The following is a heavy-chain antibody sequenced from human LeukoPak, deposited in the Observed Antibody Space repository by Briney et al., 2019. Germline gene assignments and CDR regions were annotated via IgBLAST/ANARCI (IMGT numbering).Heavy chain of an antibody. D-gene: IGHD3-22*01. Sequence: SETLSLTCTVSGGSVSGYYWTWVRQPPGKGLEWIGYIYYSETNYNPSLKSRVNISLDPSKNQLSLKLTSVTAADTAVYYCARAPYYDSSGYYYWLDIWGQGTMVTVSS. CDR3: ARAPYYDSSGYYYWLDI. CDR1: GGSVSGYY. J-gene: IGHJ3*02. V-gene: IGHV4-59*08. CDR2: IYYSET.